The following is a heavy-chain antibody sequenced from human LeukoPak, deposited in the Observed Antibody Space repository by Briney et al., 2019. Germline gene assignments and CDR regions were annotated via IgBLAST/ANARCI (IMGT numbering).Heavy chain of an antibody. Sequence: GGSLRLSCAASGLTFSRYWMTWFRQAPGKGLEWVANIKQDGSEKYYVDSVKGRFTISRDNAKNSLYLQMNSLRAGDTAVYYCARQPVVRGVKDAYYYGMDVWGQGTTVTVSS. D-gene: IGHD3-10*01. CDR2: IKQDGSEK. J-gene: IGHJ6*02. CDR3: ARQPVVRGVKDAYYYGMDV. V-gene: IGHV3-7*01. CDR1: GLTFSRYW.